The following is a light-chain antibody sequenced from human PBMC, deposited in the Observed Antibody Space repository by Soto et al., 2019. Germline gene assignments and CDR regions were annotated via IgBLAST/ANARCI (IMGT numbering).Light chain of an antibody. J-gene: IGKJ5*01. CDR3: QQYGSSPLIP. CDR1: QSVSSSY. CDR2: GAS. Sequence: EIVLTQSPGTLSLSPGERATLSCRSSQSVSSSYLAWYQQKPGPAPRLLIYGASSRATGIPDRFSGSGSGTDFTLTLSRLEPEDFSVYYCQQYGSSPLIPFGQGTRLEIK. V-gene: IGKV3-20*01.